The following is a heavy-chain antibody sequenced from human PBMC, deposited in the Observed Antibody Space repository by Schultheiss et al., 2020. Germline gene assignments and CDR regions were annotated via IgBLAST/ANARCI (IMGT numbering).Heavy chain of an antibody. CDR3: AREEARWDAFDI. CDR1: GGSVSSGAYY. CDR2: IYYSGST. V-gene: IGHV4-61*08. J-gene: IGHJ3*02. D-gene: IGHD4-23*01. Sequence: SETLSLTCTVSGGSVSSGAYYWNWIRQPPGKGLEWLGYIYYSGSTNYNPSLKSRVTISVDTSKNQFSLKLSSVTAADTAVYYCAREEARWDAFDIWGQGTMVTVSS.